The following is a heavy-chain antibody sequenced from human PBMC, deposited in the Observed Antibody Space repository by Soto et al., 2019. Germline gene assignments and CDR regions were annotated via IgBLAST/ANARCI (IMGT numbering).Heavy chain of an antibody. CDR1: GGSISSGGYS. CDR2: IYHSGST. D-gene: IGHD2-15*01. Sequence: QLQLQESGSGLVKPSQTLSLTCAVSGGSISSGGYSWSWIRQPPGKGLEWIGYIYHSGSTYYNPSLKSRVTVSVDRSKNLFSLKLSSLTAADTAVYSCARTQGYCTGSYCYSDAFDIWGQGTKVTVSS. CDR3: ARTQGYCTGSYCYSDAFDI. J-gene: IGHJ3*02. V-gene: IGHV4-30-2*01.